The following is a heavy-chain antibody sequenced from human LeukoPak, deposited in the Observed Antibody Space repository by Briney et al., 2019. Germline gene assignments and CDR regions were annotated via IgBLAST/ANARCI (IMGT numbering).Heavy chain of an antibody. Sequence: SGPTLVNPTETLTLTCTFSGFSLSTSGVGVGWIRQPQGKALEWLALIYWNDAKRYSPSLKSRLTITKYPSKKQVVLTMTNMDPVDTATYSCAHASKDSSGWNVNYWGQGTLVTVSS. V-gene: IGHV2-5*01. CDR1: GFSLSTSGVG. J-gene: IGHJ4*02. D-gene: IGHD6-19*01. CDR3: AHASKDSSGWNVNY. CDR2: IYWNDAK.